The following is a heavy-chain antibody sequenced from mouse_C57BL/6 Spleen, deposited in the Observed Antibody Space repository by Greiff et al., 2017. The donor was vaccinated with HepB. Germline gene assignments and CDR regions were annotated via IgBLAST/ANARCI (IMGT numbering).Heavy chain of an antibody. CDR1: GYAFSSSW. V-gene: IGHV1-82*01. D-gene: IGHD4-1*01. CDR3: ARLGPGYYFDY. Sequence: VQLQQSGPELVKPGASVKISCKASGYAFSSSWINWVKQRPGKGLEWIGRIYPGDGDTNYNGKFKGKATLTADKSSSTAYMQLSSLTSEDSAVYFCARLGPGYYFDYWGQGTTLTVSS. J-gene: IGHJ2*01. CDR2: IYPGDGDT.